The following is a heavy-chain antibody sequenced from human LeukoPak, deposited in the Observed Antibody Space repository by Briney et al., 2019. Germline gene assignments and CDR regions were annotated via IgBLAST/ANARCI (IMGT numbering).Heavy chain of an antibody. Sequence: GGSLRLSCAASGFTFSDYYMSWIRQAPGKGLEWISYISDSGDTIYYADSVKGRFTISRDNAKKSLYLQMNTLRVEDTAVYYCARDGAVAESASWFDPWGQGTLVTVSS. V-gene: IGHV3-11*04. D-gene: IGHD6-19*01. CDR2: ISDSGDTI. J-gene: IGHJ5*02. CDR3: ARDGAVAESASWFDP. CDR1: GFTFSDYY.